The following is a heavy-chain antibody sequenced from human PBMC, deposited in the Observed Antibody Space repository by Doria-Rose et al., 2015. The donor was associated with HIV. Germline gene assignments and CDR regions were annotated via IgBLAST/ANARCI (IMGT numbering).Heavy chain of an antibody. V-gene: IGHV2-26*01. CDR2: IFSDDER. CDR3: ARIKSSRWYHKYYFDF. J-gene: IGHJ4*02. Sequence: QVTLKESGPVLVKPTETLTLTCTVSGVSLSSPGMGVSWIRQPPGKALGWLANIFSDDERSYKTSLKSRLTISSGTSKSQVVLTMTDMDPEDTATYYCARIKSSRWYHKYYFDFWGQGTLVIVSA. CDR1: GVSLSSPGMG. D-gene: IGHD6-13*01.